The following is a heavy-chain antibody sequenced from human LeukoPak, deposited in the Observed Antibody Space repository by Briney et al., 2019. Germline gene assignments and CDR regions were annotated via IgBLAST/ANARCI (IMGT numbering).Heavy chain of an antibody. CDR3: ARGATYAYYQDY. Sequence: GGSLRLSCADSGFTFSSHWMRWVRQAPGKGLVWVSRIKYDASSTSYADSVKGRFTISRDNAKNTLYLQMNSLRAEDTAVYYCARGATYAYYQDYWGQGTLVTVSS. CDR1: GFTFSSHW. D-gene: IGHD1-26*01. V-gene: IGHV3-74*01. J-gene: IGHJ4*02. CDR2: IKYDASST.